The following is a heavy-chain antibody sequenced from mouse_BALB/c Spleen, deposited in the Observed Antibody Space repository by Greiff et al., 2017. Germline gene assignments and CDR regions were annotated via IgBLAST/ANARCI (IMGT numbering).Heavy chain of an antibody. CDR1: GFTFSSFG. J-gene: IGHJ3*01. CDR3: ARSHYGRSYSFAY. V-gene: IGHV5-17*02. CDR2: ISSGSSTI. D-gene: IGHD1-1*01. Sequence: EVHLVESGGGLVQPGGSRKLSCAASGFTFSSFGMHWVRQAPEKGLEWVAYISSGSSTIYYADTVKGRFTISRDNPKNTLFLQMTSLRSEDTAMYYCARSHYGRSYSFAYWGQGTLVTVSA.